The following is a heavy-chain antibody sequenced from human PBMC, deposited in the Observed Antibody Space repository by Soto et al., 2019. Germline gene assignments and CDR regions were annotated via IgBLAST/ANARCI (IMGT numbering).Heavy chain of an antibody. CDR2: ISWNSGSI. Sequence: EVQLVESGGGLVQPGRSLRLSCAASGFTFDDYAMHWVRQAPGKGLEWVSGISWNSGSIGYADSVKGRFTISRDNAKNSLYLQMNRLGAEDTALYYCANAVSYGDAFDIWGQGTMVTVSS. CDR1: GFTFDDYA. CDR3: ANAVSYGDAFDI. D-gene: IGHD1-26*01. V-gene: IGHV3-9*01. J-gene: IGHJ3*02.